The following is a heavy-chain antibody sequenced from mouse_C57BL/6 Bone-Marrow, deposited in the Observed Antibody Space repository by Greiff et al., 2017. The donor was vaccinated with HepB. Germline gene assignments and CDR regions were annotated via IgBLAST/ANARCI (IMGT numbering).Heavy chain of an antibody. CDR2: IDPENGDT. CDR3: TTRDYDFFAY. D-gene: IGHD2-4*01. J-gene: IGHJ3*01. Sequence: EVKLVESGAELVRPGASVKLSCTASGFNIKDDYMHWVKQRPEQGLEWIGWIDPENGDTEYASKFQGKATITADTSSNTAYLQLSSLTSEDTAVYYCTTRDYDFFAYWGQGTLVTVSA. CDR1: GFNIKDDY. V-gene: IGHV14-4*01.